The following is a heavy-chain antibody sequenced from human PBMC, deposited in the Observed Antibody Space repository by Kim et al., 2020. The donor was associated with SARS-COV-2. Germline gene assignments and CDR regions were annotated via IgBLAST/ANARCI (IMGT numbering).Heavy chain of an antibody. CDR1: GYTFTSYA. CDR2: INAGNGNT. V-gene: IGHV1-3*01. D-gene: IGHD2-2*03. J-gene: IGHJ6*02. CDR3: ASDATGYCSSTSCYAYYYYYGMDV. Sequence: ASVKVSCKASGYTFTSYAMHWVRQAPGQRLEWMGWINAGNGNTKYSQKFQGRVTITRDTSASTAYMELSSLRSEDTAVYYCASDATGYCSSTSCYAYYYYYGMDVWGQGTTVTVSS.